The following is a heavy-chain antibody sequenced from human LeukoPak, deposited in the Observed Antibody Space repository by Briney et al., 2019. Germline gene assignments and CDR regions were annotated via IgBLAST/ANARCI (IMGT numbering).Heavy chain of an antibody. Sequence: GGSLRLSCAASGLTVSSNYMSWVRQAPGKGLEWVSVLYSGGSAYYADSVKGRFSISRDNSQNTLYLQMNGLRAEDTAVYYCARTVVVTATADYFDHWGQGTLVTVSS. V-gene: IGHV3-53*01. CDR3: ARTVVVTATADYFDH. D-gene: IGHD2-15*01. CDR2: LYSGGSA. J-gene: IGHJ4*02. CDR1: GLTVSSNY.